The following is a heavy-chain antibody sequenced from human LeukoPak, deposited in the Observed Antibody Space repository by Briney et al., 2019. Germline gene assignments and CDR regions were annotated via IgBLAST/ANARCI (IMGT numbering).Heavy chain of an antibody. V-gene: IGHV3-74*01. CDR2: INPGGSSI. CDR1: GFTFSSYW. D-gene: IGHD1-14*01. J-gene: IGHJ4*02. CDR3: ARSNQADDY. Sequence: GGSRRLSCAASGFTFSSYWMHWVRQVPGKGLVWVARINPGGSSITYADSVKGRFTLSRDNAKNTLYLQMDSLRAEDTGVYYCARSNQADDYWGQGTLVTVSS.